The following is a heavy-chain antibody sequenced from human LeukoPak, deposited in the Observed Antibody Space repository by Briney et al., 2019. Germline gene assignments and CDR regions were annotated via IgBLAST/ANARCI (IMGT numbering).Heavy chain of an antibody. CDR3: ARDLNGRFDI. V-gene: IGHV3-30*03. CDR2: IPSTGGTI. Sequence: GGSLRLSCAASGFTCRFPFSYYGMQWVRQAPGKGLEWVAIIPSTGGTIYYADSVKGRFIISRDDSKNTLYLQMNSLREEDTALYYCARDLNGRFDIWGQGTLVTVSS. J-gene: IGHJ5*02. D-gene: IGHD1-1*01. CDR1: GFTCRFPFSYYG.